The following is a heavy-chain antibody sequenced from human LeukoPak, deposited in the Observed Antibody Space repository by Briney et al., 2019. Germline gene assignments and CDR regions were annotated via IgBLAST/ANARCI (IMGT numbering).Heavy chain of an antibody. Sequence: GGPLRLSCAASGFTFDDYGMSWVRQAPGKGLEWVSGINWNGGSTGYADSVKGRFTISRDNAKNSLYLQMNSLRAEDTALYYCAREGYSSSWSDYYYYMDVWGKGTTVTVSS. D-gene: IGHD6-13*01. CDR2: INWNGGST. CDR3: AREGYSSSWSDYYYYMDV. CDR1: GFTFDDYG. V-gene: IGHV3-20*04. J-gene: IGHJ6*03.